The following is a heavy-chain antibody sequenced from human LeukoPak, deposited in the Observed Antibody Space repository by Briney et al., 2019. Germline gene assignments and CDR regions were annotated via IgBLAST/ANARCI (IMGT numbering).Heavy chain of an antibody. V-gene: IGHV3-7*04. CDR1: GFTFSSHW. CDR3: ARGIEYSSSPTLDY. Sequence: GGSLRLSCAASGFTFSSHWMSWVRQAPGKGLEWVANIKQDGSEKYYVDSVKGRFTISRDNAKNSLYLQMNSLRAEDTAVYYCARGIEYSSSPTLDYWGQGTLVTVSS. J-gene: IGHJ4*02. CDR2: IKQDGSEK. D-gene: IGHD6-6*01.